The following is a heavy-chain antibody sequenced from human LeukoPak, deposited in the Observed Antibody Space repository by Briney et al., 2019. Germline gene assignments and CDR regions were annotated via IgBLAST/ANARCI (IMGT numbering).Heavy chain of an antibody. D-gene: IGHD2-15*01. J-gene: IGHJ4*02. CDR2: IYSGGST. CDR3: ARPIPYYCSGGSCADY. V-gene: IGHV3-66*04. CDR1: GFTVSSNY. Sequence: PGGSLRLSCAASGFTVSSNYMSWVRQAPGKRLEWGSVIYSGGSTYYADSVKGRFTISRDNSKNTLYLQMNSLRAEDTAVYYCARPIPYYCSGGSCADYWGQGTLVTVSS.